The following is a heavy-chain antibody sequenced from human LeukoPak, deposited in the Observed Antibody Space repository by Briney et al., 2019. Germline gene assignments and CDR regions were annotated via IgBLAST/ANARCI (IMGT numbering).Heavy chain of an antibody. CDR2: IKSKTDGGTT. J-gene: IGHJ3*02. V-gene: IGHV3-15*01. Sequence: KPGRSLRLSCAASGFTFSNAWMSWVRQAPGKGLEWVGRIKSKTDGGTTDYAAPVKGRFTISRDDSKNTLYLQMNSLKTEDTAVYYCTTWVFLDAFDIWGQGTMVTVSS. CDR1: GFTFSNAW. CDR3: TTWVFLDAFDI. D-gene: IGHD2-8*01.